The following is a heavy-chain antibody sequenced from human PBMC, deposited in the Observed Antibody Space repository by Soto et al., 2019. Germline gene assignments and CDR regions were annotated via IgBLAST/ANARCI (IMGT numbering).Heavy chain of an antibody. D-gene: IGHD7-27*01. CDR1: GFTFSSYA. V-gene: IGHV3-23*01. CDR3: AKKGSPPGDQKYWCFDL. CDR2: ISGSGI. J-gene: IGHJ2*01. Sequence: QLLESGGGLVQPGGSLRLACAASGFTFSSYAMSWVRQAPGKGLEWVAVISGSGINYADSVKGRFTISRDTSQKTLCLRMDSLRAEDTALYFWAKKGSPPGDQKYWCFDLWGRGSLVTDSS.